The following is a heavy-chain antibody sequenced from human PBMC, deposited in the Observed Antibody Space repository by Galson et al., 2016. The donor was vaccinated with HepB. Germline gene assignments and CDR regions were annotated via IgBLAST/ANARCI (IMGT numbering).Heavy chain of an antibody. CDR2: INSDGTIS. V-gene: IGHV3-74*01. J-gene: IGHJ5*02. CDR1: GFAFGSHW. D-gene: IGHD4-23*01. Sequence: SLRLSCAASGFAFGSHWMHWVRQVPGKGLVWVSRINSDGTISNYADSVKGRFTISRDNAKNTLYLQMNSLRVEDTAVSYCGRDHSVVLTTAYNWFDPWGQGTLVTVSS. CDR3: GRDHSVVLTTAYNWFDP.